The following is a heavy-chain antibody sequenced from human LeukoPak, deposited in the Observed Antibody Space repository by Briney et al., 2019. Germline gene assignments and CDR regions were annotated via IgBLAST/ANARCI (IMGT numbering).Heavy chain of an antibody. CDR1: GGSISSYY. CDR3: ARHFTYYDYVWGSYRYYYFDY. CDR2: IYYSGNT. D-gene: IGHD3-16*02. J-gene: IGHJ4*02. V-gene: IGHV4-59*08. Sequence: SETLSLTCTVSGGSISSYYWSWIRQPPGKGLEWIGYIYYSGNTNYNPSLKSRVTISVDTSKNQFSLKLSSVTAADTAVYYCARHFTYYDYVWGSYRYYYFDYWGQGTLVTVSS.